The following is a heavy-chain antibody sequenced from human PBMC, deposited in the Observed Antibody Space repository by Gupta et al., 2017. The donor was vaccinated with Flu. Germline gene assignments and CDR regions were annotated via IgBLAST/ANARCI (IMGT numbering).Heavy chain of an antibody. V-gene: IGHV5-10-1*01. CDR1: GYIFSTYF. CDR3: ARRGRLRSGWFDP. Sequence: EVQLEQSEVEVKKPGESLKISCKATGYIFSTYFIAWVRQIPGKGLEWMGRIDPSDSYTHYSPSFRGHVTISTDESVSTAYLQWSSLQVSDSGMYYCARRGRLRSGWFDPWGQGTLVIVSS. D-gene: IGHD3-10*01. CDR2: IDPSDSYT. J-gene: IGHJ5*02.